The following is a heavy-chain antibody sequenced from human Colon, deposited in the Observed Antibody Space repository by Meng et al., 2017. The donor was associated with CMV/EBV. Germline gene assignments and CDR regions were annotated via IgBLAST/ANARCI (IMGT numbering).Heavy chain of an antibody. D-gene: IGHD3-16*01. V-gene: IGHV3-23*01. J-gene: IGHJ4*02. CDR1: GLTFGNFA. CDR2: ISASGGNT. Sequence: GESLKISCAASGLTFGNFAMTWVRQAPGKGLEWVSRISASGGNTYYADSVKGRFSVSRDNSNSTLFLQLNSLRAEDTAIYYCAKDRWGVSVGGSDYWGQGTLVTVSS. CDR3: AKDRWGVSVGGSDY.